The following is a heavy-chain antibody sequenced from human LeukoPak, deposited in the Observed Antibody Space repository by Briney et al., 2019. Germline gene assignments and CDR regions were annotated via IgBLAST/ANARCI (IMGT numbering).Heavy chain of an antibody. V-gene: IGHV1-69*13. J-gene: IGHJ5*02. D-gene: IGHD3-3*01. CDR2: IIPIFGTA. CDR3: ARDLGYDFHWFDP. CDR1: GGTFSSYA. Sequence: ASVKVSCKASGGTFSSYAISWVRQAPEQGLEWMGGIIPIFGTANYAQKFQGRVTITADESTSTAYMELSSLRSEDTAVYYCARDLGYDFHWFDPWGQGTLVTVSS.